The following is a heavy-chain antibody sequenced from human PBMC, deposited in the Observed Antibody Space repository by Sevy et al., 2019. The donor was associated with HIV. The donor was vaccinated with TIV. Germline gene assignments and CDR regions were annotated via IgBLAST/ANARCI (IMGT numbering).Heavy chain of an antibody. CDR2: IYYSGNT. Sequence: SENLSLTCTVSGGSISSGGYYWSWIRQHPGKGLEWIGYIYYSGNTYYNPSLKSRVTISVDTSKNQFSLKLSSVTAADTAVYYCARAPGDEDDMLTGYYGVDPWGQGTLVTVSS. J-gene: IGHJ5*02. V-gene: IGHV4-31*03. CDR3: ARAPGDEDDMLTGYYGVDP. CDR1: GGSISSGGYY. D-gene: IGHD3-9*01.